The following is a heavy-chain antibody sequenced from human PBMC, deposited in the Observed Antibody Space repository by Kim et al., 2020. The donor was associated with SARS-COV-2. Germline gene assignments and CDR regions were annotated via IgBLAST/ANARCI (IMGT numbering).Heavy chain of an antibody. CDR3: ARAGRPQRYCDL. Sequence: SETLSLTCAVYGGSFSGYYWSWIRQSPGKGLEWIGEINHRGSTNYNPSLKSRVTISVETSKSQFSLKVTSVIAADTGVYYCARAGRPQRYCDLWGRGTLVTVSS. V-gene: IGHV4-34*01. D-gene: IGHD3-10*01. CDR2: INHRGST. J-gene: IGHJ2*01. CDR1: GGSFSGYY.